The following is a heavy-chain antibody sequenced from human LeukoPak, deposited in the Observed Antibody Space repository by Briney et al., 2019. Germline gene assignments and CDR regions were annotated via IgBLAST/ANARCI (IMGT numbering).Heavy chain of an antibody. CDR3: ARDRGGSSTSFYYYGMDV. CDR1: GGSISSGDYY. CDR2: IYYSGST. D-gene: IGHD2-2*01. V-gene: IGHV4-30-4*01. J-gene: IGHJ6*02. Sequence: SQTLSLTCTVSGGSISSGDYYWSWIRQPPGKGLEWIGYIYYSGSTYYNPSLKSRVTISVDTSKNQFSLKLSSVTAADTAVYYCARDRGGSSTSFYYYGMDVWGRGTTVTVSS.